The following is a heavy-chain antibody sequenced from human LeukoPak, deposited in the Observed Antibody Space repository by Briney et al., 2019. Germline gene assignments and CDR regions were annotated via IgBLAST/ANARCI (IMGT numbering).Heavy chain of an antibody. Sequence: PSETLSLTCAVYAGSFSGYYWGWLRQPPGKGLEWIGEINHSGSTNYNPSLKSRVTISVDTSKNQFSLKLSSVTAADTAVYYCARDYGLWSVMVPSNFYDYWGQGTLVTVSS. CDR2: INHSGST. J-gene: IGHJ4*02. V-gene: IGHV4-34*01. CDR1: AGSFSGYY. D-gene: IGHD4/OR15-4a*01. CDR3: ARDYGLWSVMVPSNFYDY.